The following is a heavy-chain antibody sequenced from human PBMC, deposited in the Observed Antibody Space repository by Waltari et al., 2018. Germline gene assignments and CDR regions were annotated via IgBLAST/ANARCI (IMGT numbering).Heavy chain of an antibody. CDR3: ARHGRPGVRLFDWSNP. CDR2: SCPGDSCT. Sequence: EVQLVQSGAEVKKPGESLKISCKGSGYSFANYWIGWVRQKPGKGLEWMGISCPGDSCTRYSPSFQGQVTISADKSSSTAYLQWSGLKASDSAMYYCARHGRPGVRLFDWSNPWGQGTLVTVSS. V-gene: IGHV5-51*01. CDR1: GYSFANYW. J-gene: IGHJ5*02. D-gene: IGHD3-9*01.